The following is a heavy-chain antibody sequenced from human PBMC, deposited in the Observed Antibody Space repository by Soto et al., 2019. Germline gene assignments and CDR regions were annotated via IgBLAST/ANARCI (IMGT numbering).Heavy chain of an antibody. Sequence: SETLSLTCTVSGDSIGSGNKYWSWIRQAPGKGLEWLGYIFSSGTTYYNPSLKSRLTMSLDTAQNQFSLKLSSVGAADTAVYFWARVRSPCDFYYAMGVWGQGTTVTVAS. D-gene: IGHD2-21*01. CDR1: GDSIGSGNKY. V-gene: IGHV4-30-4*02. J-gene: IGHJ6*02. CDR2: IFSSGTT. CDR3: ARVRSPCDFYYAMGV.